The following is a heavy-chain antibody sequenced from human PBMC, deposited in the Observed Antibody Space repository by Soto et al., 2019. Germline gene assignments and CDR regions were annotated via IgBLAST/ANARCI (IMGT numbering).Heavy chain of an antibody. CDR1: GYTFTSYA. CDR3: ARGKAMATNYFDY. CDR2: INAGNGNT. D-gene: IGHD5-18*01. Sequence: AASVKVSCKASGYTFTSYAMHWVRQAPGQRLEWMGWINAGNGNTKYSQKFQGRVTITRDTSASTAYMELSSLRSEDTAVYYCARGKAMATNYFDYWGQGTLVPVSS. V-gene: IGHV1-3*01. J-gene: IGHJ4*02.